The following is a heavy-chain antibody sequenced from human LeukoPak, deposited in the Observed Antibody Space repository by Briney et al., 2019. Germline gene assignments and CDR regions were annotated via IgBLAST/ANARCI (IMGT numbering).Heavy chain of an antibody. CDR1: GFTFSSYW. Sequence: GGSLRLSCAASGFTFSSYWMSWVRQAPGKGLEWVANIKQDGSEKYYVDSVKGRFTISRDNAKNSLYLQMNSLRAEDTAVYYCAREIYYDSSGYYKPRYYYGMDVWGQGTTVTVSS. V-gene: IGHV3-7*01. D-gene: IGHD3-22*01. CDR2: IKQDGSEK. CDR3: AREIYYDSSGYYKPRYYYGMDV. J-gene: IGHJ6*02.